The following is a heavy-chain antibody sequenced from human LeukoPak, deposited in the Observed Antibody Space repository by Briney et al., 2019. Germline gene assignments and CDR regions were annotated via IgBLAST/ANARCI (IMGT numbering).Heavy chain of an antibody. CDR2: IYSGGST. Sequence: GGSLRLSCAASGFTVSSNYMSWVRQAPGKGLEWVSVIYSGGSTYYADSVKGRFTISRDNSKNTLFLQVHSLRAEDTAVYYCAKGSAAARPYYFDYWGQGILVTVSS. D-gene: IGHD6-6*01. CDR1: GFTVSSNY. CDR3: AKGSAAARPYYFDY. J-gene: IGHJ4*02. V-gene: IGHV3-53*01.